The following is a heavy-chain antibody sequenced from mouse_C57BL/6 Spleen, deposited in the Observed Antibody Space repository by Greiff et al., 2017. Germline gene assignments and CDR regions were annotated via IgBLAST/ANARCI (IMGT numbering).Heavy chain of an antibody. V-gene: IGHV1-82*01. Sequence: QVQLKESGPELVKPGASVKISCTASGYAFSSSWMNWVKQRPGKGLAWIGRIYPGDGDTNYNGKFKGKATLTADKSSSTAYMQLSSLTSEDSAVYFCARAKGYYDYDYAMDDWGQGTSVTVSS. CDR1: GYAFSSSW. J-gene: IGHJ4*01. CDR3: ARAKGYYDYDYAMDD. CDR2: IYPGDGDT. D-gene: IGHD2-4*01.